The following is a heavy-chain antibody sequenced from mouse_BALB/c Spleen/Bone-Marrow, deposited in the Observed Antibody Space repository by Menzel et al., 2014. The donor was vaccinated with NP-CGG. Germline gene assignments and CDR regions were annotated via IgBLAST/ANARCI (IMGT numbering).Heavy chain of an antibody. Sequence: EVQRVESGGGLVKPGGSLKLSCAASGFTFSSYGMSWVRQIPDKRLEWVATISSGGSYTFYPDSVKGRFTISRDNAKNTLNLQMTSLKSEDTAMYYCARRRDYDYFDYWGQGTTLTVSS. V-gene: IGHV5-6*01. CDR2: ISSGGSYT. D-gene: IGHD2-4*01. CDR1: GFTFSSYG. CDR3: ARRRDYDYFDY. J-gene: IGHJ2*01.